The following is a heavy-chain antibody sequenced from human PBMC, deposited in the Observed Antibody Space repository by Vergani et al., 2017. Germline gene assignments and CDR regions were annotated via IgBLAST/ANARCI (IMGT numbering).Heavy chain of an antibody. V-gene: IGHV4-39*01. CDR3: ARHSTVEWLVKLGWIDP. CDR2: LYYSGST. D-gene: IGHD6-19*01. Sequence: QLQLQESGPGLVKPSATLSLTCSVSGASIRSSNYYWGWIRQPPGKGLKWIASLYYSGSTYYNPSLKSRVTISVDTSKNQFSLKLSSVTAADTAVYFCARHSTVEWLVKLGWIDPWGQGSLVIVSS. CDR1: GASIRSSNYY. J-gene: IGHJ5*02.